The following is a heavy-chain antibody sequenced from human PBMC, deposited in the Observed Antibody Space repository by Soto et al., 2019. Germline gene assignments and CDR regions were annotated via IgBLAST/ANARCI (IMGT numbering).Heavy chain of an antibody. J-gene: IGHJ6*02. CDR2: IKGDGSEK. Sequence: GGSLRLSCVASGFTFTNFWMSWVRQAPGKGLEWVANIKGDGSEKRYVDSVKGRFTISRDNAKNSVYLQMNSLRVEDTALYYCGRDEVRNGVGVWGPGTTVTVSS. V-gene: IGHV3-7*01. CDR1: GFTFTNFW. CDR3: GRDEVRNGVGV.